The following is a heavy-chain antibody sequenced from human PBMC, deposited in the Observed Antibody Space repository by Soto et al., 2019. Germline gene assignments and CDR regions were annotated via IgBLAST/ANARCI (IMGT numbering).Heavy chain of an antibody. Sequence: GGSLRLSCAASGFTFSSYAMSWVRQAPGKGLEWVSAISGSGGSTYYADSVKGRFTISRDNSKNTLYLQMNSLRAEDTAVYYCAKDLGPITIFGLDTFGGMDVWGQGTTVTVSS. CDR2: ISGSGGST. CDR1: GFTFSSYA. CDR3: AKDLGPITIFGLDTFGGMDV. J-gene: IGHJ6*02. V-gene: IGHV3-23*01. D-gene: IGHD3-3*01.